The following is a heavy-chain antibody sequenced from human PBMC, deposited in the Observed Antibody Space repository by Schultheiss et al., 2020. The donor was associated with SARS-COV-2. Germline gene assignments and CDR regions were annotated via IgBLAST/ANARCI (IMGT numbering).Heavy chain of an antibody. V-gene: IGHV3-21*05. D-gene: IGHD3-16*01. CDR2: ITSSSSHT. CDR1: GFTFSSFA. CDR3: ARSYYDYEGAFDI. J-gene: IGHJ3*02. Sequence: GESLKISCAASGFTFSSFAMYWVRQTPGEGLEWVAYITSSSSHTNYADSVKGRFTISRDNAKNSLYLQMNSLRAEDTAVYYCARSYYDYEGAFDIWGQGTMVTVSS.